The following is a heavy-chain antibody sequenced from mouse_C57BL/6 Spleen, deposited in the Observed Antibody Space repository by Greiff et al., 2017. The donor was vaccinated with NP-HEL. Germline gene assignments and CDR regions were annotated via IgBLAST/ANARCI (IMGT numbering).Heavy chain of an antibody. CDR2: IDPSDSYT. CDR3: ARNLYGSRLDY. V-gene: IGHV1-59*01. CDR1: GYTFTSYW. Sequence: QVQLQQPGAELVRPGTSVKLSCKASGYTFTSYWMHWVKQRPGQGLEWIGVIDPSDSYTNYNQKFKGKATLTVDTSSSTAYMQLSSLTSEDSAVYYCARNLYGSRLDYWGQGTTLTVSS. J-gene: IGHJ2*01. D-gene: IGHD1-1*01.